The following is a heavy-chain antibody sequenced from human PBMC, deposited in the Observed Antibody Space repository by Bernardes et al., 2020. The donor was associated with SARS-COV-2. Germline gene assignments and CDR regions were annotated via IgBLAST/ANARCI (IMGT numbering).Heavy chain of an antibody. CDR2: ITTNTGTP. D-gene: IGHD6-13*01. J-gene: IGHJ4*02. V-gene: IGHV7-4-1*02. CDR1: GYTFTSYA. Sequence: ASVKVSCKASGYTFTSYAMNWVRQAPGQGLEWMGWITTNTGTPTYAQGFTGRFVFSLDTSVSTAYLQISSLKAEDTAVYYCARESSSWFDTSFDYWGQGTLVTVS. CDR3: ARESSSWFDTSFDY.